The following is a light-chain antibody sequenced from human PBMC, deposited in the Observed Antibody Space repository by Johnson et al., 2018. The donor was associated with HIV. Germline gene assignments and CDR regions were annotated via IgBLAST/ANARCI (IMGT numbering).Light chain of an antibody. CDR1: SSNIGNNY. CDR3: GTWDSSLSAGGA. CDR2: DNN. V-gene: IGLV1-51*01. Sequence: QSVLTQAPSVSAAPGQKVTISCSGSSSNIGNNYVSWYQQLPGTAPKLLIYDNNKRPSGIPDRFSGSKSGTSATLGITGLQTGDEADYYCGTWDSSLSAGGAFGTGTKVTVL. J-gene: IGLJ1*01.